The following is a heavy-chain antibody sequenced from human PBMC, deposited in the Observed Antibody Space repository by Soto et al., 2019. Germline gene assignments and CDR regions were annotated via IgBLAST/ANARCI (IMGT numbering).Heavy chain of an antibody. CDR2: IWYDGSNK. V-gene: IGHV3-33*01. Sequence: GGSLRLSCAASGFTFSSYGMHWVRQAPGKGLEWVAVIWYDGSNKYYADSVKGRFTISRDNSKNTLYLQMNSLRAEDTAVYYCARDRWVGIAARPGIYYWGQGTLVTVSS. D-gene: IGHD6-6*01. CDR1: GFTFSSYG. CDR3: ARDRWVGIAARPGIYY. J-gene: IGHJ4*02.